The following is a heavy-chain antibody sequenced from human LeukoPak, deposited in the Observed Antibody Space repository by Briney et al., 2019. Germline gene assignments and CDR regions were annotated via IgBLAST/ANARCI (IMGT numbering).Heavy chain of an antibody. CDR1: GDTFTSYY. Sequence: ASVKVSCKASGDTFTSYYMHWVRQAPGQGLEWVGIINPSGGSNTYAQKFQGRVTMTRDMSTSTVYMELSSLRSEDTAVYYCARGRHYYDSSDYYYEGDAFDIWGQGTMVTVSS. CDR2: INPSGGSN. CDR3: ARGRHYYDSSDYYYEGDAFDI. D-gene: IGHD3-22*01. V-gene: IGHV1-46*01. J-gene: IGHJ3*02.